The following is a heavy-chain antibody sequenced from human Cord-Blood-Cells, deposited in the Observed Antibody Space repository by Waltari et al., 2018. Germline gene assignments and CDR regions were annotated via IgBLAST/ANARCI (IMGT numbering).Heavy chain of an antibody. Sequence: QVQLVQSGAEVKKPGASVTVSCKASGYTLTGYYMHWVRQAPGQGLEWMGWINPNSGGTNYAQKFQGRVTMTRDTSISTAYMELSRLRSDDTAVYYCARSSLAYYYHYMDVWGKGTTVTVSS. CDR3: ARSSLAYYYHYMDV. CDR2: INPNSGGT. V-gene: IGHV1-2*02. J-gene: IGHJ6*03. CDR1: GYTLTGYY.